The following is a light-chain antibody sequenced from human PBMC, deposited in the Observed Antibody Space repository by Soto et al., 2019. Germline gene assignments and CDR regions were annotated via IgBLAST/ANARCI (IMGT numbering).Light chain of an antibody. CDR3: MQVLQTPFT. J-gene: IGKJ4*01. Sequence: DIVLTQSTLSLPVTPGEPASISCRSSQSLLHSNGYNYLAWFLQKAGQPPQLXIYLASSRASGVPDRFSGSGSGTDFTLKISRVEAEDVGVYYCMQVLQTPFTFGGGTKVDIK. CDR2: LAS. CDR1: QSLLHSNGYNY. V-gene: IGKV2-28*01.